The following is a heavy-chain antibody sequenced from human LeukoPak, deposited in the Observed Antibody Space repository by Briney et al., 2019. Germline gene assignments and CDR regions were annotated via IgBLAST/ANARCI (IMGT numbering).Heavy chain of an antibody. D-gene: IGHD6-13*01. V-gene: IGHV1-2*02. CDR3: ARDQYSSSWYDPFDY. J-gene: IGHJ4*02. Sequence: ASVKVSCKASGYTFMYYYMHWVRQAPGQGLEWMGWINPNSGGTNYAQKFQGRVTMTRDTSISTAYMELSRLRSDDTAVYYCARDQYSSSWYDPFDYWGQGTLVTVSS. CDR2: INPNSGGT. CDR1: GYTFMYYY.